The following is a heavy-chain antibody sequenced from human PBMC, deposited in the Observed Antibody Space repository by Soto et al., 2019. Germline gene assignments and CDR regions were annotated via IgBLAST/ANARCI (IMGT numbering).Heavy chain of an antibody. J-gene: IGHJ4*02. Sequence: GGSLRLSCAASGFTFSNYAMGWVRQAPGKGLEWVSTISSTADGTDYADSVKGRFTISRDNSKNTLYLQMDSLRAEDTSLYLCATDIHATWLLNSWGQGTLVTVSS. CDR1: GFTFSNYA. D-gene: IGHD2-2*02. CDR2: ISSTADGT. CDR3: ATDIHATWLLNS. V-gene: IGHV3-23*01.